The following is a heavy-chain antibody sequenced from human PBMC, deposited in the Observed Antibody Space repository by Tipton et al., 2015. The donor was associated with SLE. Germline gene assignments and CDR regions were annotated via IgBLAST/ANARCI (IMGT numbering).Heavy chain of an antibody. CDR1: GFTFSSYA. D-gene: IGHD3-10*01. CDR2: ISGSGGST. CDR3: AKTGGRQGHAFVV. Sequence: SLRLSCAASGFTFSSYAMSWVRQAPGKGLEWVSDISGSGGSTYYADSGKGRFTISRDNSKNTRYLQRNSLRAEDTAVYYCAKTGGRQGHAFVVWGQGTMVTVSS. V-gene: IGHV3-23*01. J-gene: IGHJ3*01.